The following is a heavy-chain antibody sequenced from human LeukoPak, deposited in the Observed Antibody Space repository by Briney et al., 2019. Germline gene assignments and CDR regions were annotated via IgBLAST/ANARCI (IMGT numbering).Heavy chain of an antibody. V-gene: IGHV1-2*02. CDR1: GYTFTGYY. CDR3: ARHPGKVTNDWYFDL. J-gene: IGHJ2*01. CDR2: INPNSGGT. D-gene: IGHD4-23*01. Sequence: ASVPVSCKASGYTFTGYYMHWVRQAPGQGLEWMGWINPNSGGTNYAQKFQGRVTMTRDTSITTAYMELSRLNSDDTAVYYCARHPGKVTNDWYFDLWGRGTLVTVSS.